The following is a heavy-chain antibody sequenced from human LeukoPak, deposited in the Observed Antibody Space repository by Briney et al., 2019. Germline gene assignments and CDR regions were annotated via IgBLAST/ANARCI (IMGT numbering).Heavy chain of an antibody. CDR2: ISHMGDTT. D-gene: IGHD2-15*01. V-gene: IGHV3-48*01. J-gene: IGHJ6*02. CDR3: ARSRRGSGYYFGLDA. Sequence: GGSLRLSCAASGFTLHFYSLNWVRQAPGKGLEWISFISHMGDTTYYADSVKGRFTISRDNAKNSLFLQMNSLRVEDTAVYYCARSRRGSGYYFGLDAWGRGTTVTVSS. CDR1: GFTLHFYS.